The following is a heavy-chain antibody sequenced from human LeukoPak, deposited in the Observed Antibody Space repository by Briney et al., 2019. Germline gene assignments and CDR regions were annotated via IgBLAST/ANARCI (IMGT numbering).Heavy chain of an antibody. D-gene: IGHD1-14*01. V-gene: IGHV3-21*01. CDR1: GFTVTGNC. CDR3: ARVRLGPGITDY. CDR2: ITSGSTYI. Sequence: PGGSLRLSCAASGFTVTGNCVNWVRQAPGKGLEWVSSITSGSTYIYYADSVKGRFTISRDNAKNSLYLQMNSLRAEDTALYYCARVRLGPGITDYWGQGTLVTVSS. J-gene: IGHJ4*02.